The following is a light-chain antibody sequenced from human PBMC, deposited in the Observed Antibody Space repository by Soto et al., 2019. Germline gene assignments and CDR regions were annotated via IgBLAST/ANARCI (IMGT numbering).Light chain of an antibody. CDR2: GAS. CDR3: QQYGSSPAT. Sequence: EIVLTQSPGTLSLSPGERATLSCRASQSVSSSYLAWYQQKPGQAPRLLIYGASSRATGNPDRFSGSGSGTDFTLTISRLEPEDFAVYYCQQYGSSPATVGQGTKVEIK. CDR1: QSVSSSY. V-gene: IGKV3-20*01. J-gene: IGKJ1*01.